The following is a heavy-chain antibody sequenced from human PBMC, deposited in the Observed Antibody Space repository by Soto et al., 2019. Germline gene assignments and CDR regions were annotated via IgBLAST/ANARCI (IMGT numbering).Heavy chain of an antibody. Sequence: QVQLVETGGGVVQPGRSLRLSCAASGFTFSSYAMHCVRQAPGKGLEWVAVLSYDGSNKYYADSLKGRFTISRDNSKNTLYLQMNSLRAEDTAVYYCASFSGWYEGGWAYWGQGTLVTVSS. J-gene: IGHJ4*02. CDR2: LSYDGSNK. D-gene: IGHD6-19*01. CDR1: GFTFSSYA. CDR3: ASFSGWYEGGWAY. V-gene: IGHV3-30-3*01.